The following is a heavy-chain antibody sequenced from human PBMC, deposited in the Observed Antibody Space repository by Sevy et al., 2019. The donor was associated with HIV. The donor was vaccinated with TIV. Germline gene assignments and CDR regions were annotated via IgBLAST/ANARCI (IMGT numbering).Heavy chain of an antibody. CDR2: ISYDGSNK. Sequence: GGSLRLSCAASGFTFSSYAMHWVRQAPGKGLEWVAVISYDGSNKYYADSVKGGFPISRDNSKNTLYLQMNSLGAEETAVYYCARALAVAGTEVYYYYYYGMDVWGQGTTVTVSS. CDR3: ARALAVAGTEVYYYYYYGMDV. V-gene: IGHV3-30*04. D-gene: IGHD6-19*01. CDR1: GFTFSSYA. J-gene: IGHJ6*02.